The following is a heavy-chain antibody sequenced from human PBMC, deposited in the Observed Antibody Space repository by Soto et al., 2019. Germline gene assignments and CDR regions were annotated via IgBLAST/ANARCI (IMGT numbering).Heavy chain of an antibody. J-gene: IGHJ4*02. CDR2: IYHSGNT. Sequence: SETLSLTCSVSGDSIGSSTNYWGWIRQPPGKGLEWIGTIYHSGNTYYNPTLKSRVAISVDMSKNQFSLRLNSVTAADTAVYYLARHEWLQLWLVTEYWGQGALVTVSS. D-gene: IGHD5-18*01. CDR3: ARHEWLQLWLVTEY. V-gene: IGHV4-39*01. CDR1: GDSIGSSTNY.